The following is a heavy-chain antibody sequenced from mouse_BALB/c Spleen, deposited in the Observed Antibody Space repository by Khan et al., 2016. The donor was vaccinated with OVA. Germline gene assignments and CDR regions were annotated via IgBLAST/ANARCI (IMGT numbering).Heavy chain of an antibody. D-gene: IGHD1-1*01. CDR2: ISYSGRT. V-gene: IGHV3-2*02. CDR3: ARSVTITTVVATDFDY. CDR1: GYSFTSDYA. J-gene: IGHJ2*01. Sequence: EVQLQEPGPGLVKPSQSLSLTCTVTGYSFTSDYAWNWIRQFPGNKLGLMGSISYSGRTSYNPSLKSRIPITRAPSKNQFFLQLNSGTTQDTAAYFCARSVTITTVVATDFDYWGQGTTLTVSS.